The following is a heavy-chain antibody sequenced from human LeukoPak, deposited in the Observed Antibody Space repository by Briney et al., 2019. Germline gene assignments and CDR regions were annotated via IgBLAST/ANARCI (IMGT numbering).Heavy chain of an antibody. CDR1: GYTFTSYD. CDR2: MNPNSGNT. J-gene: IGHJ4*02. CDR3: ARLPPGIAVAGGGY. V-gene: IGHV1-8*01. D-gene: IGHD6-19*01. Sequence: ASVKVSCKASGYTFTSYDINWVRQATGQGLEWMGWMNPNSGNTGCAQKFQGRVTMTRNTSISTAYMELSSLRSEDTAVYYCARLPPGIAVAGGGYWGQGTLVTVSS.